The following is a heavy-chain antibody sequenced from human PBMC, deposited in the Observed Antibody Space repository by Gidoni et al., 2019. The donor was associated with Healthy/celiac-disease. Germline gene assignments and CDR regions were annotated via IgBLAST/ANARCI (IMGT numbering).Heavy chain of an antibody. D-gene: IGHD6-19*01. Sequence: QVQLVASGGGVVQPGRSLRLSCAASGFTFSSYAMHWVRQAPGKGLEWVAVISYDGSNKYYADSVKGRFTISRDNSKNTLYLQMNSLRAEDTAVYYCARDLLGFVGSSGWYYFDYWGQGTLVTVSS. J-gene: IGHJ4*02. V-gene: IGHV3-30-3*01. CDR1: GFTFSSYA. CDR3: ARDLLGFVGSSGWYYFDY. CDR2: ISYDGSNK.